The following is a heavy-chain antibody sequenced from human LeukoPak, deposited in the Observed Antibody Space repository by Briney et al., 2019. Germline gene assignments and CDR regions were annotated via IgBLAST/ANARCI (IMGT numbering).Heavy chain of an antibody. J-gene: IGHJ5*02. CDR3: ARRVGARPLGGNWFDP. CDR2: INPNSGGT. D-gene: IGHD1-26*01. CDR1: GYTFTGYY. Sequence: GASVKVSCKASGYTFTGYYMHWVRQAPGHGLEWMGWINPNSGGTNYAQKFQGRVTMTRDTSISTAYMELSRLGSDDTAVYYCARRVGARPLGGNWFDPWGQGTLVTVSS. V-gene: IGHV1-2*02.